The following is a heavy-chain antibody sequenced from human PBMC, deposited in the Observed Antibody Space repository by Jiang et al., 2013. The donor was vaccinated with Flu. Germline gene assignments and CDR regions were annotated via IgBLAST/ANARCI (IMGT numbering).Heavy chain of an antibody. CDR2: XFIVGST. CDR3: VSPRTYYEAFDI. CDR1: GDSISKSNYY. D-gene: IGHD1-26*01. V-gene: IGHV4-39*07. J-gene: IGHJ3*02. Sequence: GLLKPSETLSLTCTVSGDSISKSNYYWGWIRQPPGRGWNGLGVXFIVGSTYCNPSLKSRVTISMDTSKNHFSLKLTSLTAADTAVYYCVSPRTYYEAFDIWGQGDSGHLSS.